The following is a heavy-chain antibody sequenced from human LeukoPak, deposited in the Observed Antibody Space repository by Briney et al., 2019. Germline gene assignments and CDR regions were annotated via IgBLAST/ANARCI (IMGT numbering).Heavy chain of an antibody. J-gene: IGHJ2*01. Sequence: GGSLRLSCAASGFTFSSYSMKWVRQAPGKGLEGVSYISVGGTTRYYADSVEGRFTISRDNAKNSLYLQMNSLRDEDTAMYYCARSRTGYFDLWGRGTLVTVSS. CDR1: GFTFSSYS. CDR3: ARSRTGYFDL. V-gene: IGHV3-48*02. CDR2: ISVGGTTR.